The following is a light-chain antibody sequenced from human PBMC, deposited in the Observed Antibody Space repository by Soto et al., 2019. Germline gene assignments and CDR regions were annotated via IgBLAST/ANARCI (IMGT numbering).Light chain of an antibody. Sequence: EVVMTQSPATLSVSRGDGAALSCRASQGVGSNLAWYQQKPGQAPRLLVYGASTRATGVPARFSGSGSGTEFTLTISSLGSEDFAVYYCQQYGSSPLTFGGGTKVEIK. CDR2: GAS. J-gene: IGKJ4*01. CDR1: QGVGSN. V-gene: IGKV3-15*01. CDR3: QQYGSSPLT.